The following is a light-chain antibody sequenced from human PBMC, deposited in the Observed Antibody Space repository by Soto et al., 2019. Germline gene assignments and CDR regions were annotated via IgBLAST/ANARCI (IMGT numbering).Light chain of an antibody. CDR3: QQYGNSQYT. CDR1: QSVSSSS. V-gene: IGKV3-20*01. Sequence: EIVLTQSPGTLSLSPGDRATLSCRASQSVSSSSLAWYQQKPGQAPRLLIYGASSRATGIPDRFSGRGSATDFTLTISGLEPEDFAVYYCQQYGNSQYTFGQGTKLEIK. J-gene: IGKJ2*01. CDR2: GAS.